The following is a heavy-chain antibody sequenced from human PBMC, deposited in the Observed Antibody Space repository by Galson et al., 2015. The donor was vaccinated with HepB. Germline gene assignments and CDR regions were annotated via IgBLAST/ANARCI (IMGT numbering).Heavy chain of an antibody. V-gene: IGHV3-9*01. J-gene: IGHJ3*02. D-gene: IGHD1-26*01. Sequence: SLRLSCAASGFTFDDYAMHWVRQAPGKGLEWVSGISWNSGSIGYADSVKGRFTISRDNSKNTLYLQMSSLRDEDTAVYYCVKVGVISGSYSGNGFDIWGQGTMVTVSS. CDR2: ISWNSGSI. CDR3: VKVGVISGSYSGNGFDI. CDR1: GFTFDDYA.